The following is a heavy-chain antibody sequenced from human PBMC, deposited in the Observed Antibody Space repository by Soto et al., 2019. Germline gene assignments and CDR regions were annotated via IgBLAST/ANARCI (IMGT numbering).Heavy chain of an antibody. Sequence: SETLSLTCAVYGGSFSGYYWSWIRQPPGKGLEWIGEINHSGSTNYNPSLKSRVTISVDTSKNQFSLKLSSVTAADTAVYYCARGRVDTAMVTDFDYWXQGTLVTVSS. J-gene: IGHJ4*02. CDR1: GGSFSGYY. CDR2: INHSGST. V-gene: IGHV4-34*01. D-gene: IGHD5-18*01. CDR3: ARGRVDTAMVTDFDY.